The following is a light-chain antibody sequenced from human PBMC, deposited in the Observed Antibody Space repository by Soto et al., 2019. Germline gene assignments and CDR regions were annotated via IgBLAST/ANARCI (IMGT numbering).Light chain of an antibody. Sequence: DIQMTQSPSTLSASVGDRVTITCRASQSISSWLAWYQQKPGKAPKVLIYKASSLESGVVSRFSGSGSGTEFTLTISSLQPDDFATYYCQQYNSYPYTFGQGTKLEIK. CDR2: KAS. CDR3: QQYNSYPYT. J-gene: IGKJ2*01. CDR1: QSISSW. V-gene: IGKV1-5*03.